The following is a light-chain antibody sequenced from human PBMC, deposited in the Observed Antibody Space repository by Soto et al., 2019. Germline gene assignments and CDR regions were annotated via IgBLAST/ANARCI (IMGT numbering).Light chain of an antibody. J-gene: IGKJ5*01. CDR1: QKISGY. Sequence: DIVLTQSPATLSLSPGQIATLSFRASQKISGYLAWYQQKPGQAPRLLIYDASNRATGIPDRFSGSGSATDFSLIISSLEPEDFALYFCQQYGTSPMTFGQGTRLEIK. CDR3: QQYGTSPMT. V-gene: IGKV3-11*01. CDR2: DAS.